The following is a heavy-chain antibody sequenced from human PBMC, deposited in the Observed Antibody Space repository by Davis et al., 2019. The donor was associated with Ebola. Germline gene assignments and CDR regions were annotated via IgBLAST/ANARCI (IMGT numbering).Heavy chain of an antibody. CDR2: IYTGDSDT. D-gene: IGHD2-8*02. V-gene: IGHV5-51*01. Sequence: GESLKISCKGSGYSFTSYWIAWVRQMPGKGLDWMGIIYTGDSDTRYSPSFRGQVTLSADKSIKTAFLQWSSLKASDTAMYYCASLRRTITGMDDAFDIWGQGTMVTVSS. CDR3: ASLRRTITGMDDAFDI. J-gene: IGHJ3*02. CDR1: GYSFTSYW.